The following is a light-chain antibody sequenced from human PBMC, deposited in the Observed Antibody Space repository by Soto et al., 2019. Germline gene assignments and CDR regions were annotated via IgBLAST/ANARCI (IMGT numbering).Light chain of an antibody. CDR2: GAS. V-gene: IGKV3-20*01. CDR3: QQFGNSPWT. CDR1: QSFSNTY. Sequence: EIMLTQSPGTLSLSPGERATLSCRASQSFSNTYLVWYQQKPGQAPRLLIYGASSRASGTPDRFSGSGSGTDFTLTIARLEPEDFALYYCQQFGNSPWTCGQGTKVEIK. J-gene: IGKJ1*01.